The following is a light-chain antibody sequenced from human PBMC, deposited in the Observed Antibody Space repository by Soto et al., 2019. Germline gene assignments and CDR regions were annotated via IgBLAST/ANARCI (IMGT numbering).Light chain of an antibody. J-gene: IGKJ1*01. V-gene: IGKV3-15*01. CDR3: QQYNNWPRT. Sequence: EIVLTQSPGTLSLSPWERATLSCRASQSVSSSYLAWYQQKPGQAPRLLIYGASTRATGIPARFSGSWSGTEFTLTINSLQSEDFAVYYCQQYNNWPRTFGQGTKVDIK. CDR2: GAS. CDR1: QSVSSSY.